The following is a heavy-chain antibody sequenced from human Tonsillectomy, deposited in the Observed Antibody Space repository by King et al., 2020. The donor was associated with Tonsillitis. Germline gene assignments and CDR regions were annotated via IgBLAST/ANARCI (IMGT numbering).Heavy chain of an antibody. V-gene: IGHV3-21*01. CDR1: GFTFSSYS. CDR2: ISSSSSYI. CDR3: ARGRAAAGIVYDFNY. Sequence: VQLVESGGGLVKPGGSLRLSCAASGFTFSSYSMNWVRQAPGKGLEWVSSISSSSSYIYYADSVKGRFTISRDNAKNSLYLQMNSLRAEDTAVYYWARGRAAAGIVYDFNYWGQGTLVTVSS. D-gene: IGHD6-13*01. J-gene: IGHJ4*02.